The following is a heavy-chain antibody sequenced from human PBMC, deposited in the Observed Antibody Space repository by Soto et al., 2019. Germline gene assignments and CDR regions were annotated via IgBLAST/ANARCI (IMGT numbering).Heavy chain of an antibody. V-gene: IGHV3-23*01. CDR2: ISGSGGST. CDR1: GFTFSSYA. D-gene: IGHD5-18*01. CDR3: AKECPGYSYGGGTIDY. J-gene: IGHJ4*02. Sequence: EVQLLESGGGLVQPGGSLRLSCAASGFTFSSYAMSWVRQAPGKGLEWVSAISGSGGSTYYADSVKGRFTISRDNSKNTLDLQMSSLRAEDTAVYYCAKECPGYSYGGGTIDYWGQGTLVTVSS.